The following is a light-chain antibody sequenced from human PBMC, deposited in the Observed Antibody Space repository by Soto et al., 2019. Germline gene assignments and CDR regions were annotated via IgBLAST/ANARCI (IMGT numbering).Light chain of an antibody. CDR3: QQRVDWPLT. J-gene: IGKJ4*01. V-gene: IGKV3-11*01. CDR2: DAS. CDR1: QSVSSY. Sequence: EIVLTQSPATLSLSPGERATLSCRASQSVSSYLVWFQQKPGQAPRLLIYDASTRASGIPARFSGSGSGTDFTLPISSLEPEDFAVYYCQQRVDWPLTFGGGTKVEIK.